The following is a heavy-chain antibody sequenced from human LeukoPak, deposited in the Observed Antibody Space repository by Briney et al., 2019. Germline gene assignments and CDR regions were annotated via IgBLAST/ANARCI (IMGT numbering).Heavy chain of an antibody. J-gene: IGHJ5*02. CDR1: GFTFSDYW. D-gene: IGHD3-22*01. CDR3: ARWSHDSFGYYWISS. Sequence: PGGSLRLSCSASGFTFSDYWMMWVRQAPGKGLQWVASIRQDGSVKYYVDSVQGRFIISRDNAMNSLYLQMNSLRAEDTAVYYCARWSHDSFGYYWISSWGQGTLVTVSS. V-gene: IGHV3-7*01. CDR2: IRQDGSVK.